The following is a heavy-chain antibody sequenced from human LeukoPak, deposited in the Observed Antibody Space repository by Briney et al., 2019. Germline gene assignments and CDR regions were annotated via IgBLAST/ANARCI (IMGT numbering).Heavy chain of an antibody. CDR2: IDGDGSVI. V-gene: IGHV3-74*01. CDR1: GFTFGSSW. CDR3: TRAGNYRFDY. D-gene: IGHD4-4*01. J-gene: IGHJ4*02. Sequence: GGSLRLSCVASGFTFGSSWLPWIRQAPGEGLVWLSRIDGDGSVIDYADSVKGRFTISRDNAKNTLYLQMNSLTVDDTGVYYCTRAGNYRFDYWGQGTLVTVSS.